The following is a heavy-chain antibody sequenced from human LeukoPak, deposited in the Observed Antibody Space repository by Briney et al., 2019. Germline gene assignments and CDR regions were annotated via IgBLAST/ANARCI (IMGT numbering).Heavy chain of an antibody. J-gene: IGHJ4*02. CDR1: GFTFSSYA. CDR3: AKWGCSGDHCYPFDY. Sequence: GGSLRLSYAASGFTFSSYAMSWVRQAPGKGLEWVSAISGSSGRTYYADSVRGRFTISRDNSKNTLYLQMNSLRAEDTALYYCAKWGCSGDHCYPFDYWGQGTLVTVSS. CDR2: ISGSSGRT. D-gene: IGHD2-15*01. V-gene: IGHV3-23*01.